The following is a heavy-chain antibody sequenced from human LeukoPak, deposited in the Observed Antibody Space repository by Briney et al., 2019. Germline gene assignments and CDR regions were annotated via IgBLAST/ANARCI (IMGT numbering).Heavy chain of an antibody. CDR1: GYTFTSYS. Sequence: ASVKVSCKASGYTFTSYSINWVRQAPGQGLEWMGWINTNTGNPTYAQGFTGRFVFSLDTSVSTAYLQISSLKAEDTAVYYCARRAMQEGSGSYHDYYYYGMDVWGQGTTVTVSS. J-gene: IGHJ6*02. D-gene: IGHD3-10*01. V-gene: IGHV7-4-1*02. CDR2: INTNTGNP. CDR3: ARRAMQEGSGSYHDYYYYGMDV.